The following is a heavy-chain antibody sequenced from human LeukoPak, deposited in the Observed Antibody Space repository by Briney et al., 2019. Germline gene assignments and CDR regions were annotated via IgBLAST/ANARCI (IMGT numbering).Heavy chain of an antibody. Sequence: PGGSLRLSCAASGFTFSSSWMHWVRQAPGKGLVWVSHINSDGSNTRYADSVKGRFTISRDNAKNTMYLQMNSLRAEDTAVYYCARDCSNDRDGWGQGTTVTV. CDR3: ARDCSNDRDG. CDR2: INSDGSNT. D-gene: IGHD2-15*01. V-gene: IGHV3-74*01. J-gene: IGHJ6*02. CDR1: GFTFSSSW.